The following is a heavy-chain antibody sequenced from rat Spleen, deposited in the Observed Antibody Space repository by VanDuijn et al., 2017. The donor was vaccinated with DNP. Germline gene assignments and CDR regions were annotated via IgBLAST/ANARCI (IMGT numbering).Heavy chain of an antibody. D-gene: IGHD4-3*01. CDR2: ISIGGGNT. J-gene: IGHJ3*01. CDR3: VRWNSGHFDY. V-gene: IGHV5S13*01. Sequence: EVQLVESGGGLVQPGRSLKLSCAASGFTFSNYGMAWVRQAPTKGLEWVASISIGGGNTYYRDSVKGRFTISRDNAKSTLYLQMNSLRSEDMATYYCVRWNSGHFDYWGQGTLVTVSS. CDR1: GFTFSNYG.